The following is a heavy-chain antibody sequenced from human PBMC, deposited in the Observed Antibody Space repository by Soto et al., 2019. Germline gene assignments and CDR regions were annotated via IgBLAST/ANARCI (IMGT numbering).Heavy chain of an antibody. V-gene: IGHV4-34*01. CDR2: LNHCGST. D-gene: IGHD1-1*01. J-gene: IGHJ6*02. CDR3: GRWGWVQSTYCMDC. Sequence: PWETLSLTCAVYGGPFSGYYWSWIRKPPGTGMEWNGELNHCGSTYYNTSLKRRVTITVDTSKKQFSLKMSSVHAAESALYSCGRWGWVQSTYCMDCLGRGTTVTVSS. CDR1: GGPFSGYY.